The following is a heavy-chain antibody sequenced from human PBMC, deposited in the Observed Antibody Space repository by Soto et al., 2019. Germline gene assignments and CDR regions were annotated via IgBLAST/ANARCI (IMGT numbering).Heavy chain of an antibody. CDR1: GFTFSSYW. Sequence: EVQLVESGGGLVQPGGSLRLSCAASGFTFSSYWMSWVRQAPGKGLEWVANIKQDGSEKYYVDSVKGRVTISRDNAKNSLYLQMNSLRAEDTAVYYCARDWTIQLWYTYSYYGMDVWGQGTTVTVSS. V-gene: IGHV3-7*03. D-gene: IGHD5-18*01. J-gene: IGHJ6*02. CDR3: ARDWTIQLWYTYSYYGMDV. CDR2: IKQDGSEK.